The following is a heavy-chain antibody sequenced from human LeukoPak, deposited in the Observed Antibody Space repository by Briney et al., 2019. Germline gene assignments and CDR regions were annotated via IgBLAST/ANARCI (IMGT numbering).Heavy chain of an antibody. J-gene: IGHJ6*03. D-gene: IGHD2-2*01. CDR2: IYYSGST. Sequence: SETLSLTCTVSGGSISSGDYYWSWIRQPPGKGLEWIGYIYYSGSTYYNPSHKSRVTISVDTSKNQFSLKLSSVTAADTAVYYCAREYRVRLPAGLGARYYYYYDYMDVWGKGTTVTVSS. V-gene: IGHV4-30-4*08. CDR1: GGSISSGDYY. CDR3: AREYRVRLPAGLGARYYYYYDYMDV.